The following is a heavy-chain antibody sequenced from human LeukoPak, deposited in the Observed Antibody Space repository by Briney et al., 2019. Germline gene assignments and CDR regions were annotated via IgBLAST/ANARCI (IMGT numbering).Heavy chain of an antibody. CDR3: AIMHGYYDGSGFWVQ. Sequence: GGSLRLSCAASGFTLRSYAMSWVRQAPGKGLEWVSAISGSGGSTYYADSVKGRFTISRDNSQNTLYLQMNSLRDEDTGVYYCAIMHGYYDGSGFWVQWGQGTLVTVSS. CDR2: ISGSGGST. J-gene: IGHJ4*02. CDR1: GFTLRSYA. D-gene: IGHD3-22*01. V-gene: IGHV3-23*01.